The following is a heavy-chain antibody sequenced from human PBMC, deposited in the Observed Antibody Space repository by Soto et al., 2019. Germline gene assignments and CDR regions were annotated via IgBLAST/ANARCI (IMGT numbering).Heavy chain of an antibody. CDR1: GFSLTTTSMG. Sequence: QITLKESGPPLVRPAQTLTLTCAFSGFSLTTTSMGVAWIRQPPGKALEWLALIYWDDDQRYSPSLKDRLTIAKDTSRSRVVLTISNMNPEDTGTYFCAHAGDYDLLSLDHWGPGTLVTVSS. D-gene: IGHD4-17*01. V-gene: IGHV2-5*02. J-gene: IGHJ4*02. CDR2: IYWDDDQ. CDR3: AHAGDYDLLSLDH.